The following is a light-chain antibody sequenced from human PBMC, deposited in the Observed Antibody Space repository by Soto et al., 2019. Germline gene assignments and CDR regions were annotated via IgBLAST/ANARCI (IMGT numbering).Light chain of an antibody. CDR1: GSDDGDYNY. Sequence: QSVLTQPPSASGAPGQSGTISCTGTGSDDGDYNYVSWYQQRPGRAPKLMIYEVSKRPSGVPDRFSGSKSGNTASLTVSGLQAEDEADYYCSSYAGSNNLYVFGTGTKVTVL. CDR3: SSYAGSNNLYV. V-gene: IGLV2-8*01. CDR2: EVS. J-gene: IGLJ1*01.